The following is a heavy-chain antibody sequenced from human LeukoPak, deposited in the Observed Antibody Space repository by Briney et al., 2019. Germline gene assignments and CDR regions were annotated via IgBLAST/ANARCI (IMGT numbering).Heavy chain of an antibody. D-gene: IGHD4-17*01. Sequence: QPSQTLSLTCTVSGGSISSGSYYWSWIRQPAGKGLEWIGRIYTSGSTNYNPSLKSRVTISVDTSRNQFSLKLSSVTAADTAVYYCARALHDYGDYPHDAWGQGTLVTVSS. CDR2: IYTSGST. CDR3: ARALHDYGDYPHDA. J-gene: IGHJ5*02. V-gene: IGHV4-61*02. CDR1: GGSISSGSYY.